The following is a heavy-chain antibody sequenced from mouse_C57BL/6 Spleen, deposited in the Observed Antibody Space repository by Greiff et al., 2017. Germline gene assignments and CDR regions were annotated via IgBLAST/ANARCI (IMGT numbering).Heavy chain of an antibody. Sequence: EVQLVESGGGLVKPGGSLKLSCAASGFTFSSYTMSWVRQTPEKRLEWVATISGGGGNTYYPDSVKGRFTMSRDNAKNTLYLQISSLRSEDTALYYCARHSYCDYGFFAYWGQGTLVTVSA. CDR1: GFTFSSYT. CDR2: ISGGGGNT. D-gene: IGHD2-4*01. CDR3: ARHSYCDYGFFAY. J-gene: IGHJ3*01. V-gene: IGHV5-9*01.